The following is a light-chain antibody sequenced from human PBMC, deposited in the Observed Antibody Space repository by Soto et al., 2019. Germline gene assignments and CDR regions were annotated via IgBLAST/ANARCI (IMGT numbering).Light chain of an antibody. CDR2: DAS. V-gene: IGKV3-15*01. Sequence: EIVMTQSPATLSVSPGERATLSCRASQSVSSNLAWYQQKPGQAPRLLIYDASTRATGIPDRFSGSGSETEFTLTISSPQSEDFAVYYCQQCNWPLTFGGGTKVDIK. CDR3: QQCNWPLT. J-gene: IGKJ4*01. CDR1: QSVSSN.